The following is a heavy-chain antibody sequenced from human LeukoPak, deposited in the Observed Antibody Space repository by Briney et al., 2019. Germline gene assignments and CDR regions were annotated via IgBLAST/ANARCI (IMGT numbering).Heavy chain of an antibody. D-gene: IGHD3-10*01. J-gene: IGHJ6*03. V-gene: IGHV4-34*01. CDR2: INHHGST. Sequence: SETLSLTCTVYGGSFSDYYWGWIRQPPGKGLEWIGEINHHGSTNYNPSLKSRLTISVATSKNQFSLNLSSVTAADTAVYYCARGDQRFGSGTVNFYYFYMGVWGKGTTVTVSS. CDR1: GGSFSDYY. CDR3: ARGDQRFGSGTVNFYYFYMGV.